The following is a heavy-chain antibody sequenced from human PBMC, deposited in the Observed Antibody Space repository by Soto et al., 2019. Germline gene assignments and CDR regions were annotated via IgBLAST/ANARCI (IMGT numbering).Heavy chain of an antibody. CDR1: GFTFSRYG. J-gene: IGHJ4*02. Sequence: QVQLVESGGGVVQPGRSLRLSCAASGFTFSRYGMHWVRQAPGKGLEWVAFVSSVGGVKYYGDSIKGRFSVSRDDSKNPLYLQLSSLRADDTAVYYCAKDVTPTDWGSLWGKGTLVAVSS. CDR3: AKDVTPTDWGSL. CDR2: VSSVGGVK. D-gene: IGHD7-27*01. V-gene: IGHV3-30*18.